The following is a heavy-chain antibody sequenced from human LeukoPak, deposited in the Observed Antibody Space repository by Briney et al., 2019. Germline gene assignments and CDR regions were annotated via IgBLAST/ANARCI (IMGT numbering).Heavy chain of an antibody. CDR2: INPSGGST. V-gene: IGHV1-46*01. CDR1: GYTFTNYY. J-gene: IGHJ4*02. Sequence: ASVKVSCKASGYTFTNYYIHWVRQAPGQELEWMGIINPSGGSTTYAQKFQGRVTITRDTPTSTVYMVLSSLRSEDTAVYYCARDRYSISSLYDFWGQGTLVTVSS. CDR3: ARDRYSISSLYDF. D-gene: IGHD6-6*01.